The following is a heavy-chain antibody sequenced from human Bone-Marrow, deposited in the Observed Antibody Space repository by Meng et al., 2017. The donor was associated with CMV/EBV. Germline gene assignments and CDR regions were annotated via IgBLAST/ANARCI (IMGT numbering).Heavy chain of an antibody. V-gene: IGHV4-39*07. CDR2: IYYSGST. J-gene: IGHJ4*02. Sequence: GSLRLSCTVSGGSISSSSYYWGWIRQPPGKGLEWIGSIYYSGSTYYNPSLKSRVTISVDTSKNQFSLKLSSVTAADTAVYYCARIKISSSSYLFDYWGQGTLVTVSS. CDR3: ARIKISSSSYLFDY. D-gene: IGHD6-6*01. CDR1: GGSISSSSYY.